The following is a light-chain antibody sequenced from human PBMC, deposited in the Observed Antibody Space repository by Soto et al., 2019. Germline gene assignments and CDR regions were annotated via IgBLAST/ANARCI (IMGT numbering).Light chain of an antibody. CDR1: HSVSSS. CDR2: GAS. J-gene: IGKJ1*01. Sequence: IVLTQSPATLSVSTGERATLLCRASHSVSSSLAWSQQKPGQAPRLLIYGASNRATGIPDRLSGSGSGTDFTLTISRLEPEDSAVYYCQQYGSSGTFGQGTKVDIK. V-gene: IGKV3-20*01. CDR3: QQYGSSGT.